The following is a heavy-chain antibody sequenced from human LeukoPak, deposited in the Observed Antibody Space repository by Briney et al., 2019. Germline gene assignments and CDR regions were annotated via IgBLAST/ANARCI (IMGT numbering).Heavy chain of an antibody. Sequence: GGSLRLSCAASGFTFSSYAMHWVRQAPGKGLEWVALISFDGRNENSADSVEGRFAISRDNSKNTVYLQMNSLRTEDTAVYYCARDPDTSGWYRFDYWGQGTLVTVSS. J-gene: IGHJ4*02. CDR1: GFTFSSYA. V-gene: IGHV3-30*09. CDR3: ARDPDTSGWYRFDY. CDR2: ISFDGRNE. D-gene: IGHD6-19*01.